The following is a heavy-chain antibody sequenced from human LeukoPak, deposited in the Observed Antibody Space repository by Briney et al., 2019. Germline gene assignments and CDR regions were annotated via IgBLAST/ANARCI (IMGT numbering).Heavy chain of an antibody. CDR3: ARDGCSSTSCYSDYYYGMDV. CDR1: GDSITRYY. Sequence: KPSETLSLTCTVSGDSITRYYWTWIRQPPGKGLEWIGYIFSNGSTNYNPSLKSRVAISLDTSKRQFSLRLTSVTAADTAVYYCARDGCSSTSCYSDYYYGMDVWGQGTTVTVSS. D-gene: IGHD2-2*01. CDR2: IFSNGST. J-gene: IGHJ6*02. V-gene: IGHV4-59*01.